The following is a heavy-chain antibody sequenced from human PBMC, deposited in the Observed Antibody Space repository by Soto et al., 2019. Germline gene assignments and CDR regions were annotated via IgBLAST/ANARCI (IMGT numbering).Heavy chain of an antibody. Sequence: EVQLLESGGGLVQPGGSLRLSCSASGFTFSSYAMSWVRQAPGKGLEWVSAISGSGGSTYYADSVKGRFTISRDNSKNTLYLQMNSLRAEDTAVYYCANALPGGLYYGMDVWGQGTTVTVSS. J-gene: IGHJ6*02. D-gene: IGHD3-10*01. CDR1: GFTFSSYA. CDR3: ANALPGGLYYGMDV. CDR2: ISGSGGST. V-gene: IGHV3-23*01.